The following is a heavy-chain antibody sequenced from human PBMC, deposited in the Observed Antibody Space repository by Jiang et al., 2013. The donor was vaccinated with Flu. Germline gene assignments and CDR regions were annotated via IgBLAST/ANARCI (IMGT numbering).Heavy chain of an antibody. D-gene: IGHD3-22*01. CDR2: IWYDGSNK. Sequence: VQLLESGGGVVQPGRSLRLSCAASGFTFSSYGMHWVRQAPGKGLEWVAVIWYDGSNKYYADSVKGRFTISRDNSKNTLYLQMNSLRAEDTAVYYCARGEAIVVVTVTGPFDYWAREPWSPSPQ. CDR1: GFTFSSYG. CDR3: ARGEAIVVVTVTGPFDY. V-gene: IGHV3-33*01. J-gene: IGHJ4*02.